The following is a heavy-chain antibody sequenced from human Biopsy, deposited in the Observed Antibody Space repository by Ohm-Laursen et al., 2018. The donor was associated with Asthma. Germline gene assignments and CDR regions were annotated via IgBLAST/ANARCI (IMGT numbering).Heavy chain of an antibody. CDR2: ISYDGRNT. D-gene: IGHD2-21*02. V-gene: IGHV3-30*04. CDR1: GFTFDNYT. J-gene: IGHJ6*02. Sequence: LSPTCAASGFTFDNYTMHWVRQAPGKGLEWVTIISYDGRNTYYADSVEGRFTISRDNSKNTLFLQMSSLRPEDTAVYYCARGGLHYYEYYGMDVWGQGTTVTVSS. CDR3: ARGGLHYYEYYGMDV.